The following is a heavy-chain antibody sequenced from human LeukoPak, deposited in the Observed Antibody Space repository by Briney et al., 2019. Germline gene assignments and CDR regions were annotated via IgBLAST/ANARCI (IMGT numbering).Heavy chain of an antibody. D-gene: IGHD6-19*01. CDR1: GYSFTSYD. Sequence: ASVKVSCKASGYSFTSYDINWVRQATGQGLEWMGWMNPNSGNTVYAQKFQGRVTMTRSTSISTAYMELSSLRSEDTAVYYCARGVGGWYEGHFDYWGQGTLVTVSS. CDR3: ARGVGGWYEGHFDY. J-gene: IGHJ4*02. V-gene: IGHV1-8*01. CDR2: MNPNSGNT.